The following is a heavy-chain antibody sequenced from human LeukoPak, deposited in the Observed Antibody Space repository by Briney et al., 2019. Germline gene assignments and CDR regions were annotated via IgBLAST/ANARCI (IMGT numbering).Heavy chain of an antibody. D-gene: IGHD6-19*01. CDR2: IKSKTDGGTT. CDR1: GFTFSNAW. J-gene: IGHJ4*02. CDR3: TTRRYSSGWYYFDY. V-gene: IGHV3-15*01. Sequence: GGSLTLSCAASGFTFSNAWMSWVRQAPGKGLEFFGRIKSKTDGGTTDYAAPVKGRFTISRDDSKNTLYLQMNSLKTEDTAVYYCTTRRYSSGWYYFDYWGQGTLVTVSS.